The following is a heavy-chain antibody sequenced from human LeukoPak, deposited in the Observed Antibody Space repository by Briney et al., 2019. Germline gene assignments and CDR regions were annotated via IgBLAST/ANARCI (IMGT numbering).Heavy chain of an antibody. D-gene: IGHD3-10*01. CDR3: ARTLTSYGSNNYYYYYMDV. V-gene: IGHV1-69*06. J-gene: IGHJ6*03. CDR1: GGTFSSYA. CDR2: IIPIFGTA. Sequence: GASVKVSCKASGGTFSSYAISWVRQAPGQGLEWMGGIIPIFGTANYAQKFQGRVTITADKSTSTAYMELSSLRSEDTAVYYCARTLTSYGSNNYYYYYMDVWGKGTTVTVSS.